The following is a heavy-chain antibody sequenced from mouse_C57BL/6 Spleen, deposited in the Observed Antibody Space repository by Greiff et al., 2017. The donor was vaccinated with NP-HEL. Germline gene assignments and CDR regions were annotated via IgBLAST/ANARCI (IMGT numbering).Heavy chain of an antibody. J-gene: IGHJ1*03. Sequence: VQLQQSGPGLVQPSQSLSITCTVSGFSLTSYGVHWVRQSPGKGLEWLGVIWSGGSTDYNAAFISRLSISKDNSKSQVFFKMNSLQADDTAIYYCARSYDGDWYFDVWGTGTTVTVSS. V-gene: IGHV2-2*01. CDR1: GFSLTSYG. CDR3: ARSYDGDWYFDV. D-gene: IGHD2-12*01. CDR2: IWSGGST.